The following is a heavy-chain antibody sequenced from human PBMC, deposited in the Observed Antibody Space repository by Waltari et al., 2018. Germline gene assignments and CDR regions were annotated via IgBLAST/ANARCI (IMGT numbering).Heavy chain of an antibody. D-gene: IGHD3-3*01. CDR1: GASLDNTTHY. V-gene: IGHV4-39*01. CDR2: IYYTGPT. CDR3: ARHINFWSGYYFDS. Sequence: QLQLQESGPQLVKPSETLSLTCTVSGASLDNTTHYWGWVRKPPGKGLEWIGSIYYTGPTYCNPSHKSRRTISADTSKTQFPLRLSSVTAADTAVYYCARHINFWSGYYFDSWGQGTLVTVSS. J-gene: IGHJ4*02.